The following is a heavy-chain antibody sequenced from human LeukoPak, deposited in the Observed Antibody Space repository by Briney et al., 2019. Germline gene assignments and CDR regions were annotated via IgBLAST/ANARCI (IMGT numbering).Heavy chain of an antibody. CDR3: AKDADPYGSGSYYGEYFDY. D-gene: IGHD3-10*01. CDR2: ISGSGGST. CDR1: GFTFSSYA. J-gene: IGHJ4*02. V-gene: IGHV3-23*01. Sequence: GGSLRLSCAASGFTFSSYAMSWVRQAPGKGLEWVSAISGSGGSTYYADSVKGRFTISRDNSKNTLYLQMNSLRAEDTAVYYCAKDADPYGSGSYYGEYFDYWGQGTLVTVSS.